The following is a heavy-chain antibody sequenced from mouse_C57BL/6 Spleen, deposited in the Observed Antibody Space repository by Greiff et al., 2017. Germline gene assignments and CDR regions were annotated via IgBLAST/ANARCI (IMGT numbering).Heavy chain of an antibody. CDR3: ARSSSYWYFDV. J-gene: IGHJ1*03. CDR2: IRNKANGYTT. V-gene: IGHV7-3*01. CDR1: GFTFTDYY. Sequence: EVKVIESGGGLVQPGGSLSLSCAASGFTFTDYYMSWVRQPPGKALEWLGFIRNKANGYTTEYSASVKGRFTISRDNSQSILYLQMHALRAEDSAAYYCARSSSYWYFDVWGTGTTVTVSS.